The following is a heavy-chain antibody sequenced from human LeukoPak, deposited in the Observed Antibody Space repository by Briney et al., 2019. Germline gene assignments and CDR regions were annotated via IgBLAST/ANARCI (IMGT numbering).Heavy chain of an antibody. D-gene: IGHD1-26*01. Sequence: SVQVSCKASGYTFTGYYIHWVRQAPGQGLEWMGRIIPILGIANYAQKFQGRVTITADKSTSTAYMELSSLRSEDTAVYYCARDQGGSYAEYFQHWGQGTLVTVSS. CDR1: GYTFTGYY. CDR3: ARDQGGSYAEYFQH. CDR2: IIPILGIA. V-gene: IGHV1-69*04. J-gene: IGHJ1*01.